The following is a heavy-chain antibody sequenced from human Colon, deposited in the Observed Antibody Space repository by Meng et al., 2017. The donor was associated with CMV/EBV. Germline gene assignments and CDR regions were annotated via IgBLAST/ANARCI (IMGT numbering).Heavy chain of an antibody. CDR1: GFPLSDYH. CDR2: ISTSGYTV. D-gene: IGHD3-10*01. Sequence: SRSALGFPLSDYHIMRIRQAPGTGLEYVAYISTSGYTVYYADSVMGRLTSSRSNVNNVVTLHMTSLRGDDAGVYYCARGNTGGDFYFFGLDLWGQGTMVTVSS. V-gene: IGHV3-11*01. CDR3: ARGNTGGDFYFFGLDL. J-gene: IGHJ6*02.